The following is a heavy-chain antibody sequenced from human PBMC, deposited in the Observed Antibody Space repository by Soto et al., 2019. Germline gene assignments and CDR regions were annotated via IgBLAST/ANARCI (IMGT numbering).Heavy chain of an antibody. CDR1: GFTLSRYS. Sequence: GGSLRLSCAASGFTLSRYSMNWVRQAPGKGLEWLSYIDGSSDTIYYADSVKGRFIISRDNAKNSLYLQMNSLRDEDTAVYYCARGGVATIFGDSWGQGTLVIVSS. CDR2: IDGSSDTI. V-gene: IGHV3-48*02. CDR3: ARGGVATIFGDS. D-gene: IGHD5-12*01. J-gene: IGHJ4*02.